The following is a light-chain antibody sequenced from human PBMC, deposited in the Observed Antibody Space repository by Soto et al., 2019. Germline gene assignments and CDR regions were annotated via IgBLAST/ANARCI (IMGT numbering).Light chain of an antibody. CDR1: QSISSW. CDR2: DAS. Sequence: DIQMTQSPSTLSASVGDRVTITCRASQSISSWWAWYQQKPGKAPKLLIYDASSLESGVPSRFSGSGSGTEFTLTISSLQPDDFATYYCQHETFGQGTKVEIK. CDR3: QHET. J-gene: IGKJ1*01. V-gene: IGKV1-5*01.